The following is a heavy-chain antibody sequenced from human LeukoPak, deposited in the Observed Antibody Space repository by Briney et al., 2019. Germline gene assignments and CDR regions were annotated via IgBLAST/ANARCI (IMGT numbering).Heavy chain of an antibody. CDR3: AREASGYYTWGDYFDY. Sequence: IYHSGSTNYNPSLKSRVTISVDKSKNQFSLKLSSVTAADTAVYYCAREASGYYTWGDYFDYWGQGTLVTVSS. V-gene: IGHV4-4*02. J-gene: IGHJ4*02. CDR2: IYHSGST. D-gene: IGHD3-3*01.